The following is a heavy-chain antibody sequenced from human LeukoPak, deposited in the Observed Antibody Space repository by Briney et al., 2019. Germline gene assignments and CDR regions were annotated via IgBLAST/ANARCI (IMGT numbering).Heavy chain of an antibody. CDR2: MNGGGGST. CDR1: GFTFSSYG. D-gene: IGHD4-17*01. V-gene: IGHV3-23*01. Sequence: GGSLRLSCAGSGFTFSSYGMSWVRQAPGKGLEWVSAMNGGGGSTYYADSVRGRFTISRDNSKNTLYLHMNTLSAEDTAVYYCAKDLPYGDYCRVDYWGQGTLVTVSS. J-gene: IGHJ4*02. CDR3: AKDLPYGDYCRVDY.